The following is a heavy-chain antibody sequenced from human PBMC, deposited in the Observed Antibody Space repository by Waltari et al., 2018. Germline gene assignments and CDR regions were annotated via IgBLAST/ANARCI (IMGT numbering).Heavy chain of an antibody. V-gene: IGHV1-69*01. J-gene: IGHJ6*02. CDR1: AVTFSSYA. D-gene: IGHD3-3*01. Sequence: QVQLVQSGAEVQKPGSSVKVSCKASAVTFSSYAISWVRQAPGQGLEWMGGIIPIFGTANYAQKFQGRVTITADESTSTAYMELSSLRSEDTAVYYCAKIPWYYDSVYGMDVWGQGTTVTVSS. CDR3: AKIPWYYDSVYGMDV. CDR2: IIPIFGTA.